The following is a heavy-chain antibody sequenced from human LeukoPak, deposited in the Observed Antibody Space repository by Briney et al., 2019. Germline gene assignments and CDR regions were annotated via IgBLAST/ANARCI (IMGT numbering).Heavy chain of an antibody. CDR3: ARAEGERITMVRGVIPTYYYYYMDV. V-gene: IGHV1-2*02. CDR1: GYTFTGYY. J-gene: IGHJ6*03. CDR2: INPNIGGT. Sequence: GASVKLSCKASGYTFTGYYMHWVRQAPGQRLEWMGWINPNIGGTNYAQKFQGRVTMTRDTSISTAYMELSRLRSDDTAVYYCARAEGERITMVRGVIPTYYYYYMDVWGKGTTVTVSS. D-gene: IGHD3-10*01.